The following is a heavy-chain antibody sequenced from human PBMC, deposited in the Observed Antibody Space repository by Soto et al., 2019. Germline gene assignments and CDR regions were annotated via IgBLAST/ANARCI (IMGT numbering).Heavy chain of an antibody. CDR3: ARLKASGRWAEGMDV. CDR2: ISSSSSYI. D-gene: IGHD1-26*01. J-gene: IGHJ6*02. CDR1: GFTFSSYS. Sequence: GGSLRLSCAASGFTFSSYSMNWVRQAPGKGLEWVSSISSSSSYIYYADSVKGRFTISRDNAKNSLYLQMNSLRAEDTAVYYCARLKASGRWAEGMDVWGQGTTVTVSS. V-gene: IGHV3-21*01.